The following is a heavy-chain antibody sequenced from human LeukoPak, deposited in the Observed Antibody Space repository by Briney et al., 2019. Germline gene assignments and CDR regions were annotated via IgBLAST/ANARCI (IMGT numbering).Heavy chain of an antibody. CDR1: GFTFSDYY. J-gene: IGHJ4*02. D-gene: IGHD1-26*01. CDR2: ISSTGNTI. Sequence: PGGPLRLSCAVSGFTFSDYYMGWIRQAPGKGLEWVSYISSTGNTIYHADSVKGRFTISRDNAKNSLYLQMNSLRAEDTAVYYCARDGGSYRFDYWGQGTLVTVSS. CDR3: ARDGGSYRFDY. V-gene: IGHV3-11*01.